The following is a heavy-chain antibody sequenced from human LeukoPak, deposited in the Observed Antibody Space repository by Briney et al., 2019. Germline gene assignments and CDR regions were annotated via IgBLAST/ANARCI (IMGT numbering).Heavy chain of an antibody. Sequence: PSETLSLTCAVYGGSFSGYYWSWIRQPPGKGLEWIGEINHSESTNYNPSLKSRVTISVDASKNQFSLKLSSVTAADTAVYYCARGKAGRITIFGVVNPYYYYMDVWGKGTTVTVSS. J-gene: IGHJ6*03. CDR1: GGSFSGYY. D-gene: IGHD3-3*01. V-gene: IGHV4-34*01. CDR3: ARGKAGRITIFGVVNPYYYYMDV. CDR2: INHSEST.